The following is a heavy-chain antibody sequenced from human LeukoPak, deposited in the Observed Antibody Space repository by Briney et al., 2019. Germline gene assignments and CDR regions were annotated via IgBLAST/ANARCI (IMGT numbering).Heavy chain of an antibody. CDR2: IYYSGSS. Sequence: PSETLSLTCTVSGDSISNSNYYWGWIRQPPGKGLEWVGNIYYSGSSYYNPSLKSRVTISVDKSKNQFSLKLSSVTAADTAVYYCARGSGSYSVDYNWFDPWGQGTLVTVSS. D-gene: IGHD1-26*01. CDR3: ARGSGSYSVDYNWFDP. J-gene: IGHJ5*02. V-gene: IGHV4-39*07. CDR1: GDSISNSNYY.